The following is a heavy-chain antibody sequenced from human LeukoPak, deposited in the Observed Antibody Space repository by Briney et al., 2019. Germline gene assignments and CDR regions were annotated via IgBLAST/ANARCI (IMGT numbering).Heavy chain of an antibody. D-gene: IGHD3-3*01. Sequence: SETLSLTCTVSGGSISSGDYYWSWIRQPPGKGLEWIGNIYYSGSTYYNPSLKSRVTISVDTSKNQFSLKLSSVTAADTAVYYCARVVDKYDFWSPVKFDPWGQGTLVTVSS. V-gene: IGHV4-30-4*01. CDR2: IYYSGST. CDR3: ARVVDKYDFWSPVKFDP. CDR1: GGSISSGDYY. J-gene: IGHJ5*02.